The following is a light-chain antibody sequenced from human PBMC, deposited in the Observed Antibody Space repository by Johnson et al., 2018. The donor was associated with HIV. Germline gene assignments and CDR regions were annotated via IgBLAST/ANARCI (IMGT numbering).Light chain of an antibody. J-gene: IGLJ1*01. CDR2: ENN. CDR3: GTWDSSLSAAV. Sequence: QSVLTQPPSVSAAPGQKVTISCSGSSSNIGNNYVSWYQQLPGTAPKLLIHENNKLPSGIPDRFSGSKSGTSATLGITGLQTGDEADYYCGTWDSSLSAAVFGTGTKVTVL. CDR1: SSNIGNNY. V-gene: IGLV1-51*02.